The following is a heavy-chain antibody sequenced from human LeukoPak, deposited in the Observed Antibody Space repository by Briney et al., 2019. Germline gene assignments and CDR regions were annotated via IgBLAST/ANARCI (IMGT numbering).Heavy chain of an antibody. CDR3: ASIGSSAYIPFDY. D-gene: IGHD3-22*01. Sequence: ASVKVSCKASGYTFTSHYMHWVRQAPEQGLEWMGIINPSGGSTSYAQKFQGRVTITADGSTTTAYMELSSLRYEDTAVYYCASIGSSAYIPFDYWGQGTLVTVSS. CDR1: GYTFTSHY. J-gene: IGHJ4*02. CDR2: INPSGGST. V-gene: IGHV1-46*01.